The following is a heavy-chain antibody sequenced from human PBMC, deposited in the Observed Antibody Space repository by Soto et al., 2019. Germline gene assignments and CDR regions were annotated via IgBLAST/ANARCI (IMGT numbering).Heavy chain of an antibody. Sequence: GGSLRLSCAASGFTFSSYAMSWVRQAPGKGLEWVSAISGSGGSTYYADSVKGRFTISRDNSKNTLYLQMNSLRAEDTAVYYCAKGTGTAGPLYYYYYYYMDVWGKGTTVTVSS. CDR1: GFTFSSYA. CDR3: AKGTGTAGPLYYYYYYYMDV. J-gene: IGHJ6*03. V-gene: IGHV3-23*01. CDR2: ISGSGGST. D-gene: IGHD2-21*02.